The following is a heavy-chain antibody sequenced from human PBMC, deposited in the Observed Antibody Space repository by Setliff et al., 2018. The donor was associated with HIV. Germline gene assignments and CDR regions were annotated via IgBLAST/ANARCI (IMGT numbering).Heavy chain of an antibody. Sequence: SETLSLTCAVYGGSFSGYDWSWIRQPPGKGLEWIGEINHSGSTNYNPSLKSRVTISVDTSENQFSLRLNSVTAADTAVYYCARLRQWLAFFDSWGQGTLVTVSS. CDR2: INHSGST. CDR1: GGSFSGYD. V-gene: IGHV4-34*01. D-gene: IGHD6-19*01. CDR3: ARLRQWLAFFDS. J-gene: IGHJ4*02.